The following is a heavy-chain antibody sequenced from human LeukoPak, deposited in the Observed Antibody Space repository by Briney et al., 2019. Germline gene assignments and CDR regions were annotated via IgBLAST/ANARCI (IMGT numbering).Heavy chain of an antibody. D-gene: IGHD3-22*01. V-gene: IGHV4-38-2*02. CDR1: GYFVSSGYY. CDR3: ASYYYDSSGNGYYFDY. Sequence: SETLSLTCSVSGYFVSSGYYWGWIRQPPGKGLERIGSVYHSEHTSYNPSLKSRVTISVDTSKNQFSLKLSSVTAADTAVYYCASYYYDSSGNGYYFDYWGQGTLVTVSS. CDR2: VYHSEHT. J-gene: IGHJ4*02.